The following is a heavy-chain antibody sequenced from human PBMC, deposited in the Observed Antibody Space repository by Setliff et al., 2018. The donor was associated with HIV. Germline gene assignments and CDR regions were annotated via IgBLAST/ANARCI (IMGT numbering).Heavy chain of an antibody. CDR3: ARGATGNLEALDI. CDR1: GYSFTNSW. CDR2: IYPGDSDA. Sequence: PGESLKISCKGSGYSFTNSWIGWVRQMPGKGLEWMGIIYPGDSDAKYNPSFQGQVTISADKSISTAYLQWSNLMASDTAMYYCARGATGNLEALDIWGQGTMVTVSS. J-gene: IGHJ3*02. D-gene: IGHD6-13*01. V-gene: IGHV5-51*01.